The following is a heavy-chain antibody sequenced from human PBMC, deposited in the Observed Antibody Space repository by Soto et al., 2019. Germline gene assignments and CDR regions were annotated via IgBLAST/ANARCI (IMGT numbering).Heavy chain of an antibody. CDR3: ARDPSFYYDILTGYRTNWFDP. CDR2: IIANLGIA. D-gene: IGHD3-9*01. Sequence: SVKVSCKASGGTFSSCTSSWVRQATRQGLEWMGWIIANLGIANYAQKLQGRVTITTDTSTSTAYMELRSLRSDDTAVYYCARDPSFYYDILTGYRTNWFDPWGQGTLVTVSS. J-gene: IGHJ5*02. V-gene: IGHV1-69*10. CDR1: GGTFSSCT.